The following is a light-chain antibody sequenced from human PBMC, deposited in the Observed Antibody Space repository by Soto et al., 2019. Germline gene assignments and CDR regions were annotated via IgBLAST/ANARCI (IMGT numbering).Light chain of an antibody. CDR1: QGVRNN. V-gene: IGKV3-20*01. J-gene: IGKJ5*01. CDR3: QEYDGALPIT. Sequence: EVVMRQSRVTLSVSQRESATLSCRASQGVRNNLAWYQQKRGQAPTLLIFDASSRASGTPERFSGSGSGTDFTLTISRLEPEDFAVYYCQEYDGALPITFGLGTRLEIK. CDR2: DAS.